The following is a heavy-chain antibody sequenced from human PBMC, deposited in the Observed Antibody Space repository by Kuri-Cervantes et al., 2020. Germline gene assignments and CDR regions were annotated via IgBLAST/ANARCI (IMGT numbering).Heavy chain of an antibody. Sequence: GESLKISCAASGFTFSSYAMHWVRQAPGQRLEWMGWSNAGNGNTKYSQEFQGRVTITRDTSASTAYMELSRLRSDDTAVYYCATPYCSSTSCPYNWFDPWGQGTLVTVSS. CDR1: GFTFSSYA. D-gene: IGHD2-2*01. J-gene: IGHJ5*02. CDR3: ATPYCSSTSCPYNWFDP. CDR2: SNAGNGNT. V-gene: IGHV1-3*02.